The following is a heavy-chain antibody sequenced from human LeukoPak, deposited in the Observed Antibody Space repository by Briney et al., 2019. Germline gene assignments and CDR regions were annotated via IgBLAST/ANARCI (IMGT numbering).Heavy chain of an antibody. D-gene: IGHD3-9*01. CDR1: GGSISSGDYY. J-gene: IGHJ6*04. Sequence: SQTLSLTCTVSGGSISSGDYYWSWIRQPPGKGLEWIGYIYYSGSTYYNPSLKSRVTISVDTSKNQFSLKLSSVTAADTAVYYCALGAYYDILTGYPQDYYYGMDVWGKGTTVTVSS. CDR3: ALGAYYDILTGYPQDYYYGMDV. CDR2: IYYSGST. V-gene: IGHV4-30-4*01.